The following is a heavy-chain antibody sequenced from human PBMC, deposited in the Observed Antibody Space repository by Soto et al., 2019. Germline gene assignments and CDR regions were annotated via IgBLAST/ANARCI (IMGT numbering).Heavy chain of an antibody. CDR2: IIPIFGTA. Sequence: SVKVSCKASGGTFSSYAISWVRQAPGQGLEWMGGIIPIFGTANYAQKFQGRVTITADESTSTAYMELSSLRSEDTAVYYCARTELSLIYFDYWGQGTLVTVSS. CDR3: ARTELSLIYFDY. D-gene: IGHD3-16*02. J-gene: IGHJ4*02. CDR1: GGTFSSYA. V-gene: IGHV1-69*13.